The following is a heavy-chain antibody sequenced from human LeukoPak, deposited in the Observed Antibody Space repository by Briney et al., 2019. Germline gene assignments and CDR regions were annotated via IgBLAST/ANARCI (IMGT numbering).Heavy chain of an antibody. CDR1: GGSISSGSYY. D-gene: IGHD2-2*02. J-gene: IGHJ4*02. V-gene: IGHV4-61*02. Sequence: MTSETLSLTCTVSGGSISSGSYYWSWIRQPAGKGLEWIGRIYTSGSTNYNPSLKSRVTISVDTSKNQFSLKLSSVTAADTAVYYCARDGPDIVVVPAAILPLDYWGQGTLVTVSS. CDR2: IYTSGST. CDR3: ARDGPDIVVVPAAILPLDY.